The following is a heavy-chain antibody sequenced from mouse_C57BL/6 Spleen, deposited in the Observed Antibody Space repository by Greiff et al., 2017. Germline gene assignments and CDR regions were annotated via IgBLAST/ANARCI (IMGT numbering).Heavy chain of an antibody. V-gene: IGHV1-15*01. CDR2: IDPETGGT. D-gene: IGHD1-1*01. CDR3: WSYYNGSSLV. J-gene: IGHJ1*03. Sequence: QVQLQQSGAELVRPGASVTLSCKASGYTFTDYEMHWVKQTPVHGLEWIGAIDPETGGTAYNQKFKGKAILTADKSSSTAYMELRSLTSEDSAVYYFWSYYNGSSLVWGTGTTVTVSS. CDR1: GYTFTDYE.